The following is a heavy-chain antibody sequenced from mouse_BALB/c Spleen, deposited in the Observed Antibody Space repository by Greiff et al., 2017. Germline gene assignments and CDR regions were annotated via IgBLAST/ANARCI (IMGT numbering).Heavy chain of an antibody. J-gene: IGHJ2*01. V-gene: IGHV1-5*01. D-gene: IGHD1-1*01. CDR1: GNSFTSYW. Sequence: VQLQQSGTVLARPGASVKMSCKASGNSFTSYWMHWVKQRPGQGLEWIGAIYPGNSDTSYNQKFKGKAKLTAVTSASTAYMELSSLTNEDSAVYYCTRSYYGSSPDYWGQGTTLTVSS. CDR2: IYPGNSDT. CDR3: TRSYYGSSPDY.